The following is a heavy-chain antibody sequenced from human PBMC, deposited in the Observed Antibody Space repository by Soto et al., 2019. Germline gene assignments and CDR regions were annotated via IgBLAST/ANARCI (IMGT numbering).Heavy chain of an antibody. J-gene: IGHJ4*02. Sequence: QITLKESGPTLVKPTQTLTLTCTFSGFSLRTSGVGVGWIRQPPGKALEWLALIYWDGDKRYSPSLKSRFTITMDTSKDQVVLIMTSMDPLDTATYYCARSRLEMAPNPCFDSWGQGTLVTVSS. V-gene: IGHV2-5*02. CDR3: ARSRLEMAPNPCFDS. CDR2: IYWDGDK. D-gene: IGHD1-1*01. CDR1: GFSLRTSGVG.